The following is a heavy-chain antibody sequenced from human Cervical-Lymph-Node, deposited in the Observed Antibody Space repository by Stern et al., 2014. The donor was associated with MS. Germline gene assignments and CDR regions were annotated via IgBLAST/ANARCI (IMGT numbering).Heavy chain of an antibody. CDR2: INAANGNT. V-gene: IGHV1-3*01. J-gene: IGHJ4*02. CDR3: ARLRASGYSYGYGFDY. Sequence: VQLVQSGAEVKKPGASVKVSCKASGYTFTGYTMHWVRQAPGQRLEWMGWINAANGNTKDSEKFLGRLTITNDASASTAYMELSSLRSEDTAIYYCARLRASGYSYGYGFDYWGQGTLVTVSS. D-gene: IGHD5-18*01. CDR1: GYTFTGYT.